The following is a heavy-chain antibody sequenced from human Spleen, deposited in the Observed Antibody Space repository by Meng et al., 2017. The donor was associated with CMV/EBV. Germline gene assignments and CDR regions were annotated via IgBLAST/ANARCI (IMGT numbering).Heavy chain of an antibody. CDR2: VSYDGSNK. D-gene: IGHD3-22*01. V-gene: IGHV3-30*04. J-gene: IGHJ6*02. CDR3: ARGDTYYYDRSGYYSASFGMDV. CDR1: GVTSSNYA. Sequence: GESLKISCVASGVTSSNYAMHWVRQAPGKGLEWVAVVSYDGSNKYYADSVKGRFTISRDNSKNTLYLQMNSLRAEDTAVYYCARGDTYYYDRSGYYSASFGMDVWGQGTTATVSS.